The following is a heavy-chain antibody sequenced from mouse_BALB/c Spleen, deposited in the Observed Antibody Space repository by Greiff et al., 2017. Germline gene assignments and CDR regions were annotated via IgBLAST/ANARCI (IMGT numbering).Heavy chain of an antibody. CDR1: GFSLTSYG. J-gene: IGHJ3*01. D-gene: IGHD1-1*01. CDR2: IWSGGST. CDR3: ARNRDYGSSWGFAY. V-gene: IGHV2-2*02. Sequence: VMLVESGPGLVQPSQSLSITCTVSGFSLTSYGVHWVRQSPGKGLEWLGVIWSGGSTDYNAAFISRLSISKDNSKSQVFFKMNSLQANDTAIYYCARNRDYGSSWGFAYWGQGTLVTVSA.